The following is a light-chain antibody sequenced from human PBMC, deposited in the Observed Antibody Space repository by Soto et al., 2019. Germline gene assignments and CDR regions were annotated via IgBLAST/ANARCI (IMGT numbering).Light chain of an antibody. CDR2: RIF. CDR3: QQYGSSIQT. CDR1: QNIGRN. J-gene: IGKJ1*01. V-gene: IGKV3-20*01. Sequence: VMTQSAATLSVSSGERATFSCRASQNIGRNLVWYQQKPGQAPRLVLKRIFIRAIGVPARFSGSGSGTDFTLTISRLEPEDFAVYYCQQYGSSIQTFGQGTKVDIK.